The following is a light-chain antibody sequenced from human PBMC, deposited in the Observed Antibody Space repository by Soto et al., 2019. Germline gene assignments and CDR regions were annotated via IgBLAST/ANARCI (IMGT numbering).Light chain of an antibody. V-gene: IGLV2-23*01. CDR3: CSYAGSSTYV. Sequence: QSALTQPASVSGSPGQSITISCTGTSSDVGNYNLVSWYQQHPGKAPKLMIYEGSKRPSGVSNRFSGSKSGNTASLTISILQAEDEADYYCCSYAGSSTYVFGTGTNGTVL. J-gene: IGLJ1*01. CDR1: SSDVGNYNL. CDR2: EGS.